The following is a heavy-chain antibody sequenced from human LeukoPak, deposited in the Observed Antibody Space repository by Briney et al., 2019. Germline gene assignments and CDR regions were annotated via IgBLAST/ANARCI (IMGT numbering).Heavy chain of an antibody. CDR1: GFTFSTYA. V-gene: IGHV3-23*01. CDR2: ISGSGGLT. D-gene: IGHD4-11*01. J-gene: IGHJ4*02. Sequence: GGSLRLSCAASGFTFSTYAMSWVRQAPGKGLEWVSAISGSGGLTYYADSVKGRFTISRDNSRNTLYLQMNSLRAEDTAVYYCARPPTVTTWYYFDYWGQGTLVTVSS. CDR3: ARPPTVTTWYYFDY.